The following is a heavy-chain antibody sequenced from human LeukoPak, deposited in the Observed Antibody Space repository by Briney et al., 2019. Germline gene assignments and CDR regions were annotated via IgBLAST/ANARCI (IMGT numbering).Heavy chain of an antibody. J-gene: IGHJ4*02. CDR3: ARQSIAAAFGY. CDR1: GGSFSVYY. CDR2: INHSAST. D-gene: IGHD6-6*01. V-gene: IGHV4-34*01. Sequence: SETLCLTCAVYGGSFSVYYWSWIRQPPGKGLEWIGEINHSASTNYTPSLKSRVTISVDTSKNQFSLKLSSVPAADTAVYCCARQSIAAAFGYWGQGTLVTVSS.